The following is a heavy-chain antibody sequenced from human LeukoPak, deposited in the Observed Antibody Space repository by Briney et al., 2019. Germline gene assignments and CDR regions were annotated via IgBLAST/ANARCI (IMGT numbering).Heavy chain of an antibody. V-gene: IGHV4-34*01. D-gene: IGHD3-10*01. Sequence: SETLSLTCAVYGGSFSGYYWSWIRQPPGKGLEWIGEINHSGSTNYNPSLKSRVTISEDTSKNQFSLRMTSVTAADTAVYFCARHASSPGALKNWGQGIVVIVSS. CDR2: INHSGST. J-gene: IGHJ1*01. CDR1: GGSFSGYY. CDR3: ARHASSPGALKN.